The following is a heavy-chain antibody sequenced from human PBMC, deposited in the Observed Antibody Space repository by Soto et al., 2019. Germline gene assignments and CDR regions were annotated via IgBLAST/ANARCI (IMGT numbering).Heavy chain of an antibody. J-gene: IGHJ6*02. CDR2: IIPIFATA. Sequence: SVKVSCTASGYTFGDYDINWVRQAAGQGLEWMAGIIPIFATANYAQKFQGRVTITADESTSTAYMELSSLRSEDTAVYYCARAPSVVPAAYYYYGMDVWGQGTTVTVSS. D-gene: IGHD2-2*01. V-gene: IGHV1-69*01. CDR1: GYTFGDYD. CDR3: ARAPSVVPAAYYYYGMDV.